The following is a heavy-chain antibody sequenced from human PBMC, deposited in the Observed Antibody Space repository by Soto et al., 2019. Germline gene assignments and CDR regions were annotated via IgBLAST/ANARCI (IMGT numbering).Heavy chain of an antibody. CDR3: AREAYDRADY. CDR2: IYHSGTS. V-gene: IGHV4-38-2*02. D-gene: IGHD3-10*02. J-gene: IGHJ4*02. CDR1: GYSISSGYH. Sequence: SETRSLTCGVSGYSISSGYHWGLNRQPPGKGLEWIGSIYHSGTSYYNPSLMSRVSISVDTSKNQFSLKVTSVTAADTAVYYCAREAYDRADYWGQGTQVTVSS.